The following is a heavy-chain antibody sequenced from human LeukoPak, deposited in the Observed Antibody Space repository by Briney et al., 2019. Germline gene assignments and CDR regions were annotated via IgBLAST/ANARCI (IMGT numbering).Heavy chain of an antibody. CDR2: MSDCSTYI. J-gene: IGHJ4*02. CDR1: VYSFSRYS. Sequence: GGSLRLSCAASVYSFSRYSMNGVPDSPGGGRECGSSMSDCSTYILNADPVAGRFTISSDDAKNKPYLQMNSLRVEDTAVYYCVRVVYCSGGSCSYYFDFWGQGTLVTVSS. D-gene: IGHD2-15*01. CDR3: VRVVYCSGGSCSYYFDF. V-gene: IGHV3-21*01.